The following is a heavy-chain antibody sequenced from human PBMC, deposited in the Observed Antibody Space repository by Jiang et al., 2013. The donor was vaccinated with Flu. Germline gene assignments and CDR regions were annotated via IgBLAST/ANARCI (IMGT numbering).Heavy chain of an antibody. CDR1: GGSIIRSHYH. V-gene: IGHV4-39*01. J-gene: IGHJ4*02. Sequence: GLVKPSETLSLTCTVSGGSIIRSHYHWGWIRQPPGKGLEWIGSIHYSGSTYYHPSLKSRVTISVDTSKSQFSLMLSSVTAADTAVYYCAGYSTTWGFFDYWGQGTLVSVSS. D-gene: IGHD6-13*01. CDR3: AGYSTTWGFFDY. CDR2: IHYSGST.